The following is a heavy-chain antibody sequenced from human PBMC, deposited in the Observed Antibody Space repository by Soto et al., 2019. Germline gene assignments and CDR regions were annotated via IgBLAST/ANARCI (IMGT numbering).Heavy chain of an antibody. CDR2: RDGVGTGT. J-gene: IGHJ4*02. Sequence: EVQLVQSGGGSVQPGGYLRLSCAASGFTFTNYWMHWVRQVPGKGLVWVSRRDGVGTGTSYSDSVRGLFTISRDNADNMLYLQMNSLRAEDTAVDYCTTVFEYWGQGILVTVSS. CDR3: TTVFEY. CDR1: GFTFTNYW. V-gene: IGHV3-74*01.